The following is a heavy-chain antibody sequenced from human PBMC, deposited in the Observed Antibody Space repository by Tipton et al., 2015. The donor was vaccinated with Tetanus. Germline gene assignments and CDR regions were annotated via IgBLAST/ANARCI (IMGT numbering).Heavy chain of an antibody. CDR2: IYHSGTA. J-gene: IGHJ5*02. V-gene: IGHV4-30-2*01. Sequence: TLSLTCDVSGGSLGSDGYSWGWIRQPPGKGLEYIGYIYHSGTASYNPSLKSRVTLSVDRSKNQFSLRLTSVTAADTAVYYCASLPKHWLAPRGAPWGQGTLVTVSS. CDR1: GGSLGSDGYS. D-gene: IGHD6-19*01. CDR3: ASLPKHWLAPRGAP.